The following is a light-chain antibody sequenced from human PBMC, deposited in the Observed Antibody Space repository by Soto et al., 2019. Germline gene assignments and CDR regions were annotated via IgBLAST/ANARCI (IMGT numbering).Light chain of an antibody. CDR1: SGHSSYA. V-gene: IGLV4-69*01. J-gene: IGLJ2*01. CDR3: QTWGSGIQV. CDR2: LNSDGSH. Sequence: QLVLTQSPSASASLGASVKFTCTLSSGHSSYAIAWHQQQPEKGPRYLMKLNSDGSHSKGDGIPDRFSGSSSGAERYLTISRLQSEDEADYYCQTWGSGIQVFGGGTKVTV.